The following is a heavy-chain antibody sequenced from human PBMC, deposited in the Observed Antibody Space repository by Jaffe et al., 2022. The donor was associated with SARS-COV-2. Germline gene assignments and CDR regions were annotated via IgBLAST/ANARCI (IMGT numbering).Heavy chain of an antibody. V-gene: IGHV4-34*01. CDR2: INHSGST. D-gene: IGHD5-12*01. CDR3: ARGLMGLRYDAFDI. Sequence: QVQLQQWGAGLLKPSETLSLTCAVYGGSFSGYYWSWIRQPPGKGLEWIGEINHSGSTNYNPSLKSRVTISVDTSKNQFSLKLSSVTAADTAVYYCARGLMGLRYDAFDIWGQGTMVTVSS. CDR1: GGSFSGYY. J-gene: IGHJ3*02.